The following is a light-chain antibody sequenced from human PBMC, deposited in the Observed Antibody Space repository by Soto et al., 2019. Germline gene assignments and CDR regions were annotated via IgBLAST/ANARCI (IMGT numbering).Light chain of an antibody. V-gene: IGLV1-40*01. J-gene: IGLJ2*01. CDR1: SSKIGAGYD. CDR2: GNS. CDR3: QSYDSSLSGSVV. Sequence: QAVVTQPPSVSGAPGQRVTISCTGSSSKIGAGYDVHWYQQLPGTAPKLLIYGNSNRPSGVPDRFSGSKSGTSASLAITGLQAEDEADYSCQSYDSSLSGSVVFGGGTKLTVL.